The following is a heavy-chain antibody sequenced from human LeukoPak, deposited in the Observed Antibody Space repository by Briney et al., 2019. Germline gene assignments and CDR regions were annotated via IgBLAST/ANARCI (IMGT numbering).Heavy chain of an antibody. CDR3: AKVPQYDFWSGYSIQDYFDY. V-gene: IGHV3-23*01. CDR1: GFTFSSYA. Sequence: GGSLRLSCAASGFTFSSYAMSWVRQAPGKGLEWVSAISGSGGSTYYADSVKGRFTISSDNSKNTLYLQMNSLRAEDTAVYYCAKVPQYDFWSGYSIQDYFDYWGQGTLVTVSS. D-gene: IGHD3-3*01. CDR2: ISGSGGST. J-gene: IGHJ4*02.